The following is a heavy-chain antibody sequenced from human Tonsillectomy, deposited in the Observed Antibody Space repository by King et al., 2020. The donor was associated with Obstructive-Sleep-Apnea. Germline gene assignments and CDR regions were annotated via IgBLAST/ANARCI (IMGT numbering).Heavy chain of an antibody. D-gene: IGHD3-9*01. Sequence: VQLVESGGGVVQPGRSLRLSCAASGFTFSNYGMHWVRQAPGKGLEWVAVISYDGTNKYYADSVKGRFTISRDNSKNTLYLQMNSLRSEDTAVYYCAKDPRYYDILTGYCDYWVQGTLVTVSS. CDR1: GFTFSNYG. V-gene: IGHV3-30*18. J-gene: IGHJ4*02. CDR3: AKDPRYYDILTGYCDY. CDR2: ISYDGTNK.